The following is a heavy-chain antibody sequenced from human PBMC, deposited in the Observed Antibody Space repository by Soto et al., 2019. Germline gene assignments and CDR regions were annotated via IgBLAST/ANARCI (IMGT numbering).Heavy chain of an antibody. V-gene: IGHV3-23*01. CDR2: IMGTGGKT. J-gene: IGHJ4*02. Sequence: EVQLLESGGGLVQPGGSLTLSCAASGFSFSSYPMNWVRQAPGKGLESVAVIMGTGGKTYYADSVQGRFTISRDDSKSTVFLKMNSLRADETATYYCAKGGDNWYFDYRGQGTLVTVTS. D-gene: IGHD1-20*01. CDR3: AKGGDNWYFDY. CDR1: GFSFSSYP.